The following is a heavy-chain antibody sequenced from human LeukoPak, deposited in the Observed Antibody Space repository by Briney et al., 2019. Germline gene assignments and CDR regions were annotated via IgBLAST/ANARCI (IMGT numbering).Heavy chain of an antibody. D-gene: IGHD1-26*01. V-gene: IGHV1-3*01. Sequence: GASVKVSCKASGYTFTSYAVHWVRQAPGQRLEWMGWINAGNGNTKYSQKFQGRVTITRDTSASTAYMELSSLRSEDTAVYYCARASEREWELTFDYWGQGTLVTVSS. CDR3: ARASEREWELTFDY. CDR2: INAGNGNT. CDR1: GYTFTSYA. J-gene: IGHJ4*02.